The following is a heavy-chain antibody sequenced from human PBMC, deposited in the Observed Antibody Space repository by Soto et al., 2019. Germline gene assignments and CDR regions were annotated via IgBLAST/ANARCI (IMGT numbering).Heavy chain of an antibody. Sequence: EVQLVESGGGLVQPGGSLRLSCAASGFTVSSNYMSWVRQAPGKGLEWVSVIYSGGSTYYADSVKGRFTISRDNSKNTLYLQMNSLRAEDTAVYYCASGKLWYSSSSGAFDIWGQGTMVTVSS. CDR2: IYSGGST. CDR3: ASGKLWYSSSSGAFDI. V-gene: IGHV3-66*01. D-gene: IGHD6-6*01. CDR1: GFTVSSNY. J-gene: IGHJ3*02.